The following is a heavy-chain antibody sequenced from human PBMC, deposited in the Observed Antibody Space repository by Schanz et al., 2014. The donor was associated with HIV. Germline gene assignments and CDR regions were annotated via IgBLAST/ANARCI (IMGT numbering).Heavy chain of an antibody. CDR2: ISYEGSKR. V-gene: IGHV3-30-3*01. Sequence: VQLVESGGGVVQPGRSLRLSCAASGFTFSSFAMHWVRQAPGKGLEWVTLISYEGSKRYYADSVKGRFTISRDNSKNTLYLQMNSLRAEDTAVYYCASTEYPYTTSSDYYYGMDVWGQGTTVTVSS. CDR1: GFTFSSFA. D-gene: IGHD6-6*01. J-gene: IGHJ6*02. CDR3: ASTEYPYTTSSDYYYGMDV.